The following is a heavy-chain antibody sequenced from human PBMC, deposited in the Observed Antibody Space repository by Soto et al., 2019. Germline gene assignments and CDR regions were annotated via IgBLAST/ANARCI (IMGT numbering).Heavy chain of an antibody. CDR3: ARGDPYYYGSGSYYLSRLNYFDY. V-gene: IGHV4-34*01. J-gene: IGHJ4*02. CDR1: GWSFSGYY. Sequence: QVQLQQWGAGLLKPSETLSLTCAVYGWSFSGYYWSWIRQPPGKGLEWIGEINHSGSTNYNPSLKRRVTISVDTSKNQFSLKLSSVAAADTAVYYCARGDPYYYGSGSYYLSRLNYFDYWGQGTLVTVSS. D-gene: IGHD3-10*01. CDR2: INHSGST.